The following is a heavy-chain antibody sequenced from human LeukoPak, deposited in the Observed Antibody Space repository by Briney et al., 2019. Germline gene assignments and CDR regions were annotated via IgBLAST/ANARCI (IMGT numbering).Heavy chain of an antibody. D-gene: IGHD3-10*01. J-gene: IGHJ4*02. CDR3: AKSMVRGVIINTSGPVGY. Sequence: GGSLRLSCAASGFTFSSYAMSWVRQAPGKGLEWVSAISGSGGSTYYADSVKGRFTISRDNSKNTLYLQMNSLRAEDTAVYYCAKSMVRGVIINTSGPVGYWGQGTLVTVSS. V-gene: IGHV3-23*01. CDR1: GFTFSSYA. CDR2: ISGSGGST.